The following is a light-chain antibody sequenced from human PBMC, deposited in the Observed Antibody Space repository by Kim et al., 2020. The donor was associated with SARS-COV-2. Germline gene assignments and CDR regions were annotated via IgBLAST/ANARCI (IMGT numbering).Light chain of an antibody. J-gene: IGKJ1*01. CDR3: QQYSNSWT. Sequence: SVSPGERATVFCRASQSVSNKLAWYQQKPGQAPRLLIYGASTRATGIPARFSGSGSGTEFTLTISSLQSEDFALYCCQQYSNSWTFGQGTKVDIK. V-gene: IGKV3-15*01. CDR2: GAS. CDR1: QSVSNK.